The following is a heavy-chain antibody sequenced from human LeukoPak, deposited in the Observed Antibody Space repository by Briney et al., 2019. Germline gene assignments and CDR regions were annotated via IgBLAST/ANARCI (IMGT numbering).Heavy chain of an antibody. CDR1: GYTFTSYG. CDR3: ARTDKGY. J-gene: IGHJ4*02. CDR2: INPKSGGT. Sequence: ASVKVSCKASGYTFTSYGISWVRQAPGQGLEWMGWINPKSGGTKYAQKFQGRVTMTRDTSISTAYMEPSRLRSDDTAVYYCARTDKGYWGQGTLVTVSS. V-gene: IGHV1-2*02.